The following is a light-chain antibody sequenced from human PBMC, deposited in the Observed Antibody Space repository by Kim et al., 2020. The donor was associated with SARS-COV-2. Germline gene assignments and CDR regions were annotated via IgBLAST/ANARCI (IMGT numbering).Light chain of an antibody. J-gene: IGLJ3*02. CDR1: NIERKN. CDR3: QVWDSHWV. V-gene: IGLV3-9*01. CDR2: RDS. Sequence: SYELTQPLSVSVALGQTARITCGGNNIERKNVHWYQQKPGPAPVLVMYRDSNRPSGIPERFSGSNSGNTATLTISRAQAGDEADYYCQVWDSHWVFGGGTQLTVL.